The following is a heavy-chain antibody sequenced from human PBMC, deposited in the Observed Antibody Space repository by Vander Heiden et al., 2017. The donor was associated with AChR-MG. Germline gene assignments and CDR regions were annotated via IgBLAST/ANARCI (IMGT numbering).Heavy chain of an antibody. CDR1: EDTFSNYL. CDR3: ARDIGFGGYDKVFNYYGMDV. J-gene: IGHJ6*02. CDR2: IIPVYGTV. Sequence: QVQLVQSGAEVRKPGSSVKVSCEASEDTFSNYLISWVRQAPGQGLEWMGGIIPVYGTVNYALKFQARVTLTADESTKRAYMELSGLRSDDTAVYYCARDIGFGGYDKVFNYYGMDVWGQGTTVIVSS. V-gene: IGHV1-69*01. D-gene: IGHD5-12*01.